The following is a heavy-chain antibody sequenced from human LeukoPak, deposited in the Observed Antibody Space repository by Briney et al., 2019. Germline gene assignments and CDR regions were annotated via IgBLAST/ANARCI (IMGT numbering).Heavy chain of an antibody. CDR2: INWNGDGT. D-gene: IGHD2-2*01. CDR3: ARAYCSSASCYLDNFYHDMDV. CDR1: GFTFDEYV. J-gene: IGHJ6*03. V-gene: IGHV3-20*04. Sequence: GGSLRLSCAASGFTFDEYVMNWVRQSPGKGREWLSSINWNGDGTHYTDSVAGRFTISRDNAKNSLYLQMNSLRAEDTAFYFCARAYCSSASCYLDNFYHDMDVWGKGTTVIVSS.